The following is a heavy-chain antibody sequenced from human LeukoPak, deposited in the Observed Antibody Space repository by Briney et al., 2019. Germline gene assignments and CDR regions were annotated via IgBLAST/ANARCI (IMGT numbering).Heavy chain of an antibody. CDR2: ISGSGYTT. V-gene: IGHV3-23*01. J-gene: IGHJ6*03. D-gene: IGHD4-17*01. CDR3: AKSSGYGDYGYYYYYMDV. CDR1: GFTFNSYG. Sequence: GGALRLSCEASGFTFNSYGMSWVRQAPGKGLEWVSAISGSGYTTYYADSVKGRFTISRDNSENTLYLQMNSLRAEDTAVYYCAKSSGYGDYGYYYYYMDVWGQGTLVTVSS.